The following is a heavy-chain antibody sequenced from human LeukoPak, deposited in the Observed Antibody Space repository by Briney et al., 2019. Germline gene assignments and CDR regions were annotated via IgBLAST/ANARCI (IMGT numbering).Heavy chain of an antibody. CDR1: GGSISSYY. D-gene: IGHD1-1*01. CDR2: IYTSGST. Sequence: SETLSLTCTVSGGSISSYYWSWIRQPAGKGLEWIGRIYTSGSTNYNPSLKSRVTMSVDTSKNQFSLKLSSVTAADTAVYYCAREGTGTTFNYYYYMDVWGKGTTVTISS. V-gene: IGHV4-4*07. J-gene: IGHJ6*03. CDR3: AREGTGTTFNYYYYMDV.